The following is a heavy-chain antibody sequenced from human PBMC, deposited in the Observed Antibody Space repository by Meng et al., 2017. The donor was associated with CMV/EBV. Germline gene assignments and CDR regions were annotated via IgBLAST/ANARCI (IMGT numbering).Heavy chain of an antibody. CDR3: ARGVGGWFDP. CDR1: GGSFSGYY. J-gene: IGHJ5*02. CDR2: INHSGST. D-gene: IGHD1-26*01. V-gene: IGHV4-34*01. Sequence: VQLQQWAAGLLKPSATLSLTCAVYGGSFSGYYWSWIRQPPGKGLEWIGEINHSGSTNYNPSLKSRVTISVDTSKNQFSLKLSSVTAADTAVYYCARGVGGWFDPWGQGTLVTVSS.